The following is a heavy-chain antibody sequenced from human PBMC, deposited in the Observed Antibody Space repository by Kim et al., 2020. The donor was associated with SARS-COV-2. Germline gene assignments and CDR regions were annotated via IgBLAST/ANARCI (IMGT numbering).Heavy chain of an antibody. D-gene: IGHD3-3*01. J-gene: IGHJ4*02. Sequence: SGQGRFTISRDNSKNTLYLQMNSLRAEDTAVYYCANMYDFWSGYYPTSDYWGQGTLVTVSS. CDR3: ANMYDFWSGYYPTSDY. V-gene: IGHV3-30*02.